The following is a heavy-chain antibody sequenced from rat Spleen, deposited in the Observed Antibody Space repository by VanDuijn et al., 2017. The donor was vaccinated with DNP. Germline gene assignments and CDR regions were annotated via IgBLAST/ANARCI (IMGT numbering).Heavy chain of an antibody. Sequence: EVRLVESGGGLVQPGRSLKLSCAASGFTFSDYNMAWVRQAPKKGLEWVATISTSGSRTYYPDSVKGRFTISRDNAKSSLYLQMNSLRSEDTATYYCARGNYPGINTFDYWGQGVMVTVSS. CDR2: ISTSGSRT. V-gene: IGHV5-7*01. CDR1: GFTFSDYN. J-gene: IGHJ2*01. D-gene: IGHD1-4*01. CDR3: ARGNYPGINTFDY.